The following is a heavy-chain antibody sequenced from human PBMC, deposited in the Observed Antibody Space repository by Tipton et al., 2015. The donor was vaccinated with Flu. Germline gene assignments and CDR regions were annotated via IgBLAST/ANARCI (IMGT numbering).Heavy chain of an antibody. CDR3: ARVSGLGWFLDY. D-gene: IGHD2-21*01. Sequence: TLSLTCTVSGGSISSYYWSWIRQPPGRGLEWIGCIYYSGSTNYNPSLKSRVTISVDTSKNQFSLKLSSVTAADTAVYYCARVSGLGWFLDYWGQGTLVTVSS. J-gene: IGHJ4*02. CDR1: GGSISSYY. CDR2: IYYSGST. V-gene: IGHV4-59*01.